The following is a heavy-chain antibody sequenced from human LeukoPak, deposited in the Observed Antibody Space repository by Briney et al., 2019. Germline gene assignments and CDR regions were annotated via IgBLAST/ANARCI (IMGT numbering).Heavy chain of an antibody. CDR2: IYYSGST. CDR1: GFTFSSYS. CDR3: ASGYGSGSYYRPFDY. D-gene: IGHD3-10*01. J-gene: IGHJ4*02. Sequence: GSLRLSCAASGFTFSSYSMNWIRQPPGKGLEWIGSIYYSGSTYYNPSLKSRVTISVDTSKNQFSLKPSSVTAADTAVYYCASGYGSGSYYRPFDYWGQGTLVTVSS. V-gene: IGHV4-39*01.